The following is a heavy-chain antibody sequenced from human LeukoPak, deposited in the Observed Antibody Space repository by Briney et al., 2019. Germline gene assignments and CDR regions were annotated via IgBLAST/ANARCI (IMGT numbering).Heavy chain of an antibody. J-gene: IGHJ4*02. CDR2: IKQDGSEK. D-gene: IGHD3-22*01. CDR1: GFTCSSYW. CDR3: ARDPLAYYYDSSGYYFDY. V-gene: IGHV3-7*01. Sequence: GGSLRLSCAASGFTCSSYWMSWVRQAPGKGLEWVANIKQDGSEKYYVDSVKGRFTISRDNAKNSLYLQMNSLRAEDTAVYYCARDPLAYYYDSSGYYFDYWGQGTLVTVSS.